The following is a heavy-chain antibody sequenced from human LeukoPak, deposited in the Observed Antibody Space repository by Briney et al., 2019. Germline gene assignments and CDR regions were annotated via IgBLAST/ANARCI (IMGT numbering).Heavy chain of an antibody. Sequence: PGGSLRLSCAASGFTFSRYWMYWVRQAPGKGLVWVSGINRDGSETKYADSVKGRFTISRDNTENTLYLQMNSLRAEDKALYYCVRMLDSDYWGQGTLVTVSS. CDR3: VRMLDSDY. D-gene: IGHD2-8*01. CDR1: GFTFSRYW. V-gene: IGHV3-74*03. CDR2: INRDGSET. J-gene: IGHJ4*02.